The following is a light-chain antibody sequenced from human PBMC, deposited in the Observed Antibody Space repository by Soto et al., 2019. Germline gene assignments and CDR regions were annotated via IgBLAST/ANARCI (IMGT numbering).Light chain of an antibody. CDR1: QSIGTY. CDR2: DAS. J-gene: IGKJ4*01. CDR3: HQRSSGPPT. V-gene: IGKV3-11*01. Sequence: EIVLTQSPATLSLSPGERATLSCRASQSIGTYLAWYQQKPGQAPRLLIYDASNRATGIPARFSGGGSGTDFTLTLSSLEPEDFAVYYRHQRSSGPPTVGGGTKVEIK.